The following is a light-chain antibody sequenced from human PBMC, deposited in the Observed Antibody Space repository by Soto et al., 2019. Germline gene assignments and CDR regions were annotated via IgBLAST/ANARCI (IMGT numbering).Light chain of an antibody. CDR1: QRVSSW. CDR3: QQYKSYVYT. Sequence: DIQMTQSPSTLSASVGDRVTITCRASQRVSSWLAWYQQKPGKAPKLLIYDASSLESEVPSRFSGGGSGAEFTLSISSLQPDDFATYYCQQYKSYVYTFGQGTKLEIK. J-gene: IGKJ2*01. V-gene: IGKV1-5*01. CDR2: DAS.